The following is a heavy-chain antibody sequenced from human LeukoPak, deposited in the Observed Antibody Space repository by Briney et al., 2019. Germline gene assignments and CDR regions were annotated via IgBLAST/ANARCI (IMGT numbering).Heavy chain of an antibody. CDR3: ARVGAAGILPDY. V-gene: IGHV1-2*02. J-gene: IGHJ4*02. D-gene: IGHD6-13*01. CDR1: GYIFTGYY. Sequence: ASVKVSCKASGYIFTGYYMHWVRQAPGQGLEWMGWINPNSGGTNYAQKFQGRVTMTRDTSISTAYMELSRLRSDDTAVYYCARVGAAGILPDYWGQGTLVTVSS. CDR2: INPNSGGT.